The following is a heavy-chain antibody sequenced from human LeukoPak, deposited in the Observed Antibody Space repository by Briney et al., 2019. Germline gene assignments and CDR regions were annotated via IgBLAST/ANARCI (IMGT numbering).Heavy chain of an antibody. V-gene: IGHV1-46*01. Sequence: ASVKVSCKASGYTFTSYYMHWVRQAPGQGLEWMGIINPSGGSTSYAQKFQGRVTMTRDTSTSTVYMELSSLRSEDTAVYYCARLSGELYYYDSSGVFDYWGQGTLVTVSS. CDR1: GYTFTSYY. J-gene: IGHJ4*02. CDR3: ARLSGELYYYDSSGVFDY. CDR2: INPSGGST. D-gene: IGHD3-22*01.